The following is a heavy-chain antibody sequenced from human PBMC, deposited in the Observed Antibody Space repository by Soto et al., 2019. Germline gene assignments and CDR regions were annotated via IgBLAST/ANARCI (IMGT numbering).Heavy chain of an antibody. J-gene: IGHJ6*02. CDR2: IYYSGST. CDR3: AGGRDIVVVPAAIPVPLGMDV. Sequence: SETLSLTCTVSGGSISSGDYYWSWIRQPPGKGLEWIGYIYYSGSTYYNPSLKSRVTISVDTSKNQFSLKLSSVTAADTAVYYCAGGRDIVVVPAAIPVPLGMDVWGQGTTVTVSS. V-gene: IGHV4-30-4*01. D-gene: IGHD2-2*02. CDR1: GGSISSGDYY.